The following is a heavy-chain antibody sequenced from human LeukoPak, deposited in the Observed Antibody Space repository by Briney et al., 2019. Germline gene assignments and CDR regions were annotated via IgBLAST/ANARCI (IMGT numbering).Heavy chain of an antibody. V-gene: IGHV6-1*01. CDR2: AYYRSKWYN. CDR1: GDSVSSNSAA. D-gene: IGHD3-10*01. Sequence: SQTLSLTCAISGDSVSSNSAAWNWIRQSPSRGLEWLGRAYYRSKWYNDYAVSVKSRITINPDTSKSQFSLQLNSVTPEDTAVYYCARELLWFGEEGELQYYFDYWGQGTLVTVSS. CDR3: ARELLWFGEEGELQYYFDY. J-gene: IGHJ4*02.